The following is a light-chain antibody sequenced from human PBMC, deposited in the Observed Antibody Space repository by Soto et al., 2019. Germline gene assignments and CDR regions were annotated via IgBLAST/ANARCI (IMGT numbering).Light chain of an antibody. Sequence: DIQMTQSPSTLSASVGDRVTITCRASQSIGNWLAWYQQHPGQAPKLLIYEASTLESGVPSRFSGSGSGTEFTLTISSLQPGDFATYYCQQFNTYSPETFGQGTKVDIK. CDR1: QSIGNW. J-gene: IGKJ1*01. CDR2: EAS. CDR3: QQFNTYSPET. V-gene: IGKV1-5*01.